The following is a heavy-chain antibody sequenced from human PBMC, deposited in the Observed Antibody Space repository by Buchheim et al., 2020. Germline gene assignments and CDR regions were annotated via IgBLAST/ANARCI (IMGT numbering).Heavy chain of an antibody. V-gene: IGHV3-74*01. CDR3: VRDGSRPLEYRPYGMDV. J-gene: IGHJ6*02. D-gene: IGHD1-1*01. CDR1: GFAFSSYW. CDR2: ANSDGNNT. Sequence: EELLEESGGGLVQPGGSLRLSCAGSGFAFSSYWMHWVRQVPGKGLVWDSRANSDGNNTIYADSVKGRFTISRDNAKNTLYLQMNSLRVEDTAVYYCVRDGSRPLEYRPYGMDVWGQGTT.